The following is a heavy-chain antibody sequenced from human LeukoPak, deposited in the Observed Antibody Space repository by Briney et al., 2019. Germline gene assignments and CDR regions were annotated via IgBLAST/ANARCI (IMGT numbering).Heavy chain of an antibody. J-gene: IGHJ4*02. CDR3: AKDRGYSYGGFDF. CDR2: IRYDGSNK. CDR1: GFTLSGYG. D-gene: IGHD5-18*01. V-gene: IGHV3-30*02. Sequence: PGGSLRLSCAASGFTLSGYGMHWVRQAPGKGLEWVAFIRYDGSNKDYADSVKGRFTISRDNSKNTLYLQMNSLRAEDTAVYYCAKDRGYSYGGFDFWGQGTLVTVSS.